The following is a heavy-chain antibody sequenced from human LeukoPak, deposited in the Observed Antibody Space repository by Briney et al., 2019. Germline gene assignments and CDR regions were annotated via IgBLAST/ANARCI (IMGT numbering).Heavy chain of an antibody. D-gene: IGHD5-12*01. J-gene: IGHJ3*02. CDR2: IYYSGRT. CDR1: GGSISSYY. Sequence: SETLSLTCSVSGGSISSYYWSWIRQPPGKGLEWIGYIYYSGRTNYNPSLKSRVAISVDTSKNQFSLKLSSVTAADTAVYYCAREIVAGLGVSFDIWGQGTMVTVSS. CDR3: AREIVAGLGVSFDI. V-gene: IGHV4-59*08.